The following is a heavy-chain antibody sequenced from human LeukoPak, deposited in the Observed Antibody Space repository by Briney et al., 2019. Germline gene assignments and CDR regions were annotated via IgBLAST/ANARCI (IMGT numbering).Heavy chain of an antibody. CDR3: ARGRILRGESFFDF. J-gene: IGHJ4*02. Sequence: GGSLRLSCVASGFTFSDYEMHWIRQAPGKGLEWVSYITKTGASMYYAPSVRGRFTISSDTADNSLYLQMNSLRAEDSALYYCARGRILRGESFFDFWGQGTLVTVSS. CDR1: GFTFSDYE. CDR2: ITKTGASM. D-gene: IGHD3-10*01. V-gene: IGHV3-48*03.